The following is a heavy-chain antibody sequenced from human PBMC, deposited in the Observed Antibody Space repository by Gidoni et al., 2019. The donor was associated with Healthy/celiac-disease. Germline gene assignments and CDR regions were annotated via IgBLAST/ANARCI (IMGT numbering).Heavy chain of an antibody. CDR3: ARGPGYCSSTSCYYYYGMDV. V-gene: IGHV4-34*01. Sequence: QVQLQQWGAGLLKPSETLSLTCAVYGGSFSGYYWSWIRQPPGKGLEWIGEINHSGSTNYNPSLKSRVTISVDTSKNQFSLKLSSVTAADTAVYYCARGPGYCSSTSCYYYYGMDVWGQGTTVTVSS. J-gene: IGHJ6*02. CDR1: GGSFSGYY. D-gene: IGHD2-2*01. CDR2: INHSGST.